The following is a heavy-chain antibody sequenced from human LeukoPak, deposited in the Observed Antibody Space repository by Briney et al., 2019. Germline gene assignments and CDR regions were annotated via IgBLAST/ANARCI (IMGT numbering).Heavy chain of an antibody. V-gene: IGHV3-30*02. CDR3: AKDSIDY. CDR1: GFTFRHYA. Sequence: PGGSLRLSCAASGFTFRHYAMSWVRQAPGKGLAWVAFIRYDGSNKYYADSVKGRFTISRDNSKNTLYLQMNSLRAEDTAVYYCAKDSIDYWGQGTLVTVSS. D-gene: IGHD2-2*01. J-gene: IGHJ4*02. CDR2: IRYDGSNK.